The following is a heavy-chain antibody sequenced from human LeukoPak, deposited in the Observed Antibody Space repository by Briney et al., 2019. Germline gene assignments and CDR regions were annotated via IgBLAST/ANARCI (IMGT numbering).Heavy chain of an antibody. CDR1: GFTFSSYS. J-gene: IGHJ6*02. V-gene: IGHV3-21*01. CDR2: ISSSSYI. CDR3: ARDLPEAAYGTDV. Sequence: PGGSLRLSCAASGFTFSSYSMNWVRQAPGKGLEWVSSISSSSYIYYADSVKGRFTISRDNAKNSLYLQMNSLRAEDTAVYYCARDLPEAAYGTDVWGQGTTVTVSS. D-gene: IGHD1-14*01.